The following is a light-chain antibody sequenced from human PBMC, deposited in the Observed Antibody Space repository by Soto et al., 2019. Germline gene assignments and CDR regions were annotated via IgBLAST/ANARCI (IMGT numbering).Light chain of an antibody. CDR2: LEGSGSY. CDR1: SGHSSYI. Sequence: QPVLTQSSSASASLGSSVKLTCTQRSGHSSYIIAWHQQQPGKAPRYLMKLEGSGSYNKGSGVPDRFSGSSSGSDRYLTISHLQFEDEAEYYCETWDSNSNTVFGGGTKLTVL. V-gene: IGLV4-60*02. CDR3: ETWDSNSNTV. J-gene: IGLJ3*02.